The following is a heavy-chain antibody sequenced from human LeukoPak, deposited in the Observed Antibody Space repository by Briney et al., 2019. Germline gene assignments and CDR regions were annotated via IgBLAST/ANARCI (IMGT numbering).Heavy chain of an antibody. J-gene: IGHJ4*02. V-gene: IGHV3-7*01. CDR2: IKQDGSEK. CDR3: ARDESFAGDYPY. D-gene: IGHD4-17*01. Sequence: PGGSLGLSCAASGFTFSRYWMSWVRQAPGKGLEWVANIKQDGSEKYYVDSVKGRFTISRDNAKNSLYLQIDSLRAEDTAVYYCARDESFAGDYPYWGQGTLVTVSS. CDR1: GFTFSRYW.